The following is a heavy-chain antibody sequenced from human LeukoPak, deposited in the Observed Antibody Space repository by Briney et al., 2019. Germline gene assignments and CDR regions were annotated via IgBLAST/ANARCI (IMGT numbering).Heavy chain of an antibody. CDR1: GFTFSSYA. J-gene: IGHJ6*01. D-gene: IGHD3-10*01. CDR3: AKDRSQFTMIRGVVYYYFYGLDV. Sequence: GGSLRLSCAASGFTFSSYAMSWVRQAPGKGLEWVSGISGSGGSTYYADSVKGRFTISRDNSKNTLYLQMNSLRAEDTAVYYCAKDRSQFTMIRGVVYYYFYGLDVWGQGTTVTVSS. V-gene: IGHV3-23*01. CDR2: ISGSGGST.